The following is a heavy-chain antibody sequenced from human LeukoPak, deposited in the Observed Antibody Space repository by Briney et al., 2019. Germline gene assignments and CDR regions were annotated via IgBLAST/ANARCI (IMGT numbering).Heavy chain of an antibody. V-gene: IGHV3-21*01. Sequence: GGSPRLSCAASGFTFSSYSMNWVRQAPGKGLEWVSSISSSSSYIYYADSVKGRFTISRDNAKNSLYLQMNSLRAEDTAVYYCARDRWGTAMVFDYWGQGTLVTVSS. CDR3: ARDRWGTAMVFDY. D-gene: IGHD5-18*01. J-gene: IGHJ4*02. CDR2: ISSSSSYI. CDR1: GFTFSSYS.